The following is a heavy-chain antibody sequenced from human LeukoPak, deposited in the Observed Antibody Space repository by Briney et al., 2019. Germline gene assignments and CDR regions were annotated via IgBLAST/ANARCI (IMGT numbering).Heavy chain of an antibody. CDR3: VRHQSITGTTGYYYGMDV. D-gene: IGHD1-20*01. CDR1: GYSFTSYW. Sequence: GESLKISCKGSGYSFTSYWIGWVRQMPGKGLEWMGIIYPDDSDTRYSPSFQGQVTISADKSISTAYLQWSSLKASDTAMYFCVRHQSITGTTGYYYGMDVWGQGTTVTVST. J-gene: IGHJ6*01. V-gene: IGHV5-51*01. CDR2: IYPDDSDT.